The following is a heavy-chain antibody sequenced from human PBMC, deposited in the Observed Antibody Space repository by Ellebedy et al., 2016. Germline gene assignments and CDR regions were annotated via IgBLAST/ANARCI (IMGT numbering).Heavy chain of an antibody. J-gene: IGHJ5*02. CDR1: GDTFNNNA. CDR3: ARKLGTLMYNWFDP. CDR2: IIPIFGTA. D-gene: IGHD7-27*01. V-gene: IGHV1-69*13. Sequence: SVKVSXXASGDTFNNNAITWVRQAPGQGLEWMGGIIPIFGTANYAQKFQGRVTITADESTSTAYMELNSLRSEDTAVYYCARKLGTLMYNWFDPWGQGTLVTVSS.